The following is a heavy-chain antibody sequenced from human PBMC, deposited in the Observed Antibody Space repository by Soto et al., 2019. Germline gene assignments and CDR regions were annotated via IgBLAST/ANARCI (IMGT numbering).Heavy chain of an antibody. Sequence: GGSLRLSCAASGFTFSSYAMSWVRQAPGKGLEWVSAISGSGGSTYYADSVKGRFTISRDNSKNTLYLQMNSLRAEDTAVYYCAKDLCMEWLLCARAFDIWGQGTMVTVS. CDR2: ISGSGGST. CDR1: GFTFSSYA. V-gene: IGHV3-23*01. J-gene: IGHJ3*02. CDR3: AKDLCMEWLLCARAFDI. D-gene: IGHD3-3*01.